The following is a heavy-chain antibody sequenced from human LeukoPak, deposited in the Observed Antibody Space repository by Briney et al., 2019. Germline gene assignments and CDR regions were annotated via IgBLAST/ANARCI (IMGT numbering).Heavy chain of an antibody. D-gene: IGHD3-22*01. CDR3: AWAYYDSSDLRFFDI. V-gene: IGHV4-61*02. CDR1: GGSISSGSYY. Sequence: PSETLSLTCTVSGGSISSGSYYWSWIRQPAGKGLEWIGRIYTSGSTNYNPSLKSRVSISADTSKNQFSLKLSSVTAADTAVYYCAWAYYDSSDLRFFDIWGQGTMVTVSS. J-gene: IGHJ3*02. CDR2: IYTSGST.